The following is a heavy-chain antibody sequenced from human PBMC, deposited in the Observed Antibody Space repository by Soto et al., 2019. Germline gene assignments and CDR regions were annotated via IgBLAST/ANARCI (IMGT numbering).Heavy chain of an antibody. CDR2: ISGSGGST. CDR3: AKDLNNVVVPAAIEYYYYMDV. J-gene: IGHJ6*03. Sequence: PGGSLRLSCAASGFTFSSYAMSWVRQAPGKGLEWVSAISGSGGSTYYADSVKGRFTISRDNSKNTLYLQMNSLRAEDTAVYYCAKDLNNVVVPAAIEYYYYMDVWGKGTTVTVSS. V-gene: IGHV3-23*01. D-gene: IGHD2-2*01. CDR1: GFTFSSYA.